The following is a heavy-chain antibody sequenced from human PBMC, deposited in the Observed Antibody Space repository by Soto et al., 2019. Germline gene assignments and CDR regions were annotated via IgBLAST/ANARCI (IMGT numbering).Heavy chain of an antibody. CDR1: GFTVSRNY. Sequence: GSLRLSCAASGFTVSRNYMSWVRQAPGTGLEWVSVIYSGGSTYYADSVKGRFTISRDNSKNTLYLQMNSLRAEDTAVYYCARDLGGAIKSLDFWGQGTLVTGSS. CDR2: IYSGGST. D-gene: IGHD2-21*01. CDR3: ARDLGGAIKSLDF. V-gene: IGHV3-53*01. J-gene: IGHJ4*02.